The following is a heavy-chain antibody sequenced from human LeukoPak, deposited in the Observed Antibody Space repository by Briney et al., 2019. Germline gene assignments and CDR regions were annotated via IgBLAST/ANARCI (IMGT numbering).Heavy chain of an antibody. J-gene: IGHJ5*02. V-gene: IGHV3-21*01. Sequence: GGSLRLSCAASGFPFGTYNMNWVRQAPGKGLEWVSSIGGSGSHIYYADSMKGRFTISRDNAKNSLYLQMNSLGAEDTAVYYCARVLSWGQGTLVPVSS. CDR3: ARVLS. CDR1: GFPFGTYN. CDR2: IGGSGSHI.